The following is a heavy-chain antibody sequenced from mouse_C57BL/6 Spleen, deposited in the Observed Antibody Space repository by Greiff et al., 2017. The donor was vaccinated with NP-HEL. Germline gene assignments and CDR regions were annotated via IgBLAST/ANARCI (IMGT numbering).Heavy chain of an antibody. CDR1: GYTFTSYW. D-gene: IGHD2-5*01. J-gene: IGHJ3*01. CDR3: ARSYSNYPHFAY. CDR2: IDPNSGGT. Sequence: QVQLKQPGAELVKPGASVKLSCKASGYTFTSYWMHWVKQRPGRGLEWIGRIDPNSGGTKYNEKFKSKATLTVDKPSSTAYMQLSSLTSEDSAVYYCARSYSNYPHFAYWGQGTLVTVSA. V-gene: IGHV1-72*01.